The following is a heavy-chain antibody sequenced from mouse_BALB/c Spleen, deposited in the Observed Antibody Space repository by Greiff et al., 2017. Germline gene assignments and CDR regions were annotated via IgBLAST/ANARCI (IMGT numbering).Heavy chain of an antibody. Sequence: DVKLVESGGGLVKLGGSLKLSCAASGFTFSSYYMSWVRQTPEKRLELVAAINSNGGSTYYPDTVKGRFTISRDNAKNTLYLQMSSLKSEDTALYYCARQDYGSSYGYWYFDVWGAGTTVTVSS. CDR1: GFTFSSYY. V-gene: IGHV5-6-2*01. CDR3: ARQDYGSSYGYWYFDV. J-gene: IGHJ1*01. D-gene: IGHD1-1*01. CDR2: INSNGGST.